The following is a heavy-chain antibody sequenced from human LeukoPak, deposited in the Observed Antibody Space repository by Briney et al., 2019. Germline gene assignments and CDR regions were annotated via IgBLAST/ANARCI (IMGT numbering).Heavy chain of an antibody. CDR1: GGSFSGYY. CDR2: INHSGST. V-gene: IGHV4-34*01. J-gene: IGHJ5*02. D-gene: IGHD2-2*01. CDR3: ARGRYCSSTSCYFRFDP. Sequence: SETLSLTCAVYGGSFSGYYWSWIRQPPGKGLEWIGEINHSGSTNYNPSLKSRVTISVDTSKNQFSLKLSSVTAADTAVYYCARGRYCSSTSCYFRFDPWGQETLVTVSS.